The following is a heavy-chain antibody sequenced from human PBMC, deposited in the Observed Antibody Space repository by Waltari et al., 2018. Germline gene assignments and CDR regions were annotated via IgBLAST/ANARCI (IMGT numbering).Heavy chain of an antibody. CDR1: GFTFSSYS. D-gene: IGHD3-22*01. Sequence: EVQLVESGGGLVQPGGSLRLSCAASGFTFSSYSMNWVRQAPGKGLEWVSYISSSSSTIYYADSVKGRFTISRDNAKNSLYLQMNSLRAEDTAVYYCARAYYYDSSGYYSKRDYYYYGMDVWGQGTTVTVSS. CDR2: ISSSSSTI. J-gene: IGHJ6*02. V-gene: IGHV3-48*01. CDR3: ARAYYYDSSGYYSKRDYYYYGMDV.